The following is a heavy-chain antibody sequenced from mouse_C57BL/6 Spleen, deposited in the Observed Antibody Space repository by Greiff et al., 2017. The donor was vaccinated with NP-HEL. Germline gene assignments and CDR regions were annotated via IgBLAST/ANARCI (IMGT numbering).Heavy chain of an antibody. Sequence: EVQLQESGGGLVKPGGSLKLSCAASGFTFSDYGMHWVRQAPEKGLEWVAYISSGSSTIYYADTVKGRFTISRDNAKNTLFLQMTSLRSEDTAMYYCARPDYGTSFAYWGQGTLVTVSA. CDR1: GFTFSDYG. V-gene: IGHV5-17*01. CDR3: ARPDYGTSFAY. CDR2: ISSGSSTI. J-gene: IGHJ3*01. D-gene: IGHD1-1*01.